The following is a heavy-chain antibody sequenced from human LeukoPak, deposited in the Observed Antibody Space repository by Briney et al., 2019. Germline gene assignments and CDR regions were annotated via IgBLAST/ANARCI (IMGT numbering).Heavy chain of an antibody. CDR2: ISAYNGNT. J-gene: IGHJ4*02. V-gene: IGHV1-18*01. Sequence: ASVKVSCKASGYAFTSYGISWVRQAPGQGLEWMGRISAYNGNTNYAQKLQGRVTMTTDTSTSTAYMELRSLRSDDTAVYYCARVSPRGYSYGAFDYWGQGTLVTVSS. D-gene: IGHD5-18*01. CDR3: ARVSPRGYSYGAFDY. CDR1: GYAFTSYG.